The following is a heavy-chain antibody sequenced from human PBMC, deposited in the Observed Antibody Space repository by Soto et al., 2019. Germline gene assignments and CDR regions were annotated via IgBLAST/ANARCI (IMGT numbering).Heavy chain of an antibody. CDR2: IWYDGSNK. CDR1: GFTFSSYG. CDR3: ARALTDHDAFDI. Sequence: GGSLRLSCAASGFTFSSYGMHWVRQAPGKGLEWVAVIWYDGSNKYYVDSVKGRFTISRDNSKNTLYLQMNSLRAEDTAVYYCARALTDHDAFDIWGQGTMVTVSS. V-gene: IGHV3-33*01. J-gene: IGHJ3*02. D-gene: IGHD1-20*01.